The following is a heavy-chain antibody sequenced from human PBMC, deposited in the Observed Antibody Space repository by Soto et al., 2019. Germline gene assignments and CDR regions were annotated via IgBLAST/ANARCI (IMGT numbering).Heavy chain of an antibody. D-gene: IGHD3-3*01. J-gene: IGHJ4*02. Sequence: EVQLVESGGGLVQPGGSLRLSCAASGVTFSSYWMSWVRQAPGKGLEWVANIKEDGSDMYYVDSVKGRFTISRDNAKNSLYLQMNSLRAEDTAVYYCATEVWVYYDFWSGYSDYWGQGTLVTVSS. CDR1: GVTFSSYW. V-gene: IGHV3-7*01. CDR2: IKEDGSDM. CDR3: ATEVWVYYDFWSGYSDY.